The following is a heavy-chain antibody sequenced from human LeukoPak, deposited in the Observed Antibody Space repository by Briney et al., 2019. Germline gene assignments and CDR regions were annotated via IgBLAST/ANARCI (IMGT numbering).Heavy chain of an antibody. J-gene: IGHJ4*02. CDR1: GFTFSSYG. CDR2: ISYDGSNK. Sequence: PGGSPRLSCAASGFTFSSYGMHWVRQAPGKGLEWVAVISYDGSNKYYADSVKGRFTISRDNSKNTLYLQMNSLRAEDTAVYYCATDSGGYNYFYWGQGTLVTVSS. D-gene: IGHD5-24*01. V-gene: IGHV3-30*03. CDR3: ATDSGGYNYFY.